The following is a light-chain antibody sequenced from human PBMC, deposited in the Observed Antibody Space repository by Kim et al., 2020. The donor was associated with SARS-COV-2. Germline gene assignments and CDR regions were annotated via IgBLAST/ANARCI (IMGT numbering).Light chain of an antibody. J-gene: IGLJ3*02. CDR3: ETWDSNTHRV. CDR1: SGHSTYI. V-gene: IGLV4-60*03. CDR2: VERSGSY. Sequence: QPVLTQSSSASASLGSSVKLTCSLSSGHSTYIIAWHQQQPGKAPRYLMKVERSGSYNKGSGVPDRFSGSSSGADRYLTISNLQSEDEADYYCETWDSNTHRVFGGGTQLTVL.